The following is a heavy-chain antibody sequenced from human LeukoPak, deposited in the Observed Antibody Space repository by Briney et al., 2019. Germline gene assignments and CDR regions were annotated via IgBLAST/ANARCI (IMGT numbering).Heavy chain of an antibody. Sequence: GGSLRLSCSSSGFTFGDYGVTWVRQAPGKGLEWVSFIRSRRHSGTTEYAASVRGRFSISRDDSNSIAYLQMNGLRAEDTALYYCAKDSQYYDFWSHYSAYNYYYMDVWGKGTTVTVSS. V-gene: IGHV3-49*04. CDR1: GFTFGDYG. J-gene: IGHJ6*03. CDR2: IRSRRHSGTT. CDR3: AKDSQYYDFWSHYSAYNYYYMDV. D-gene: IGHD3-3*01.